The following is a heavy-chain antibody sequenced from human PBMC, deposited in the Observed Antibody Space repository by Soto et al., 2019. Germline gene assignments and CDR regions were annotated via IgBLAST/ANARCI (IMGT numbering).Heavy chain of an antibody. J-gene: IGHJ5*02. Sequence: GGSLRLSCAASGFTFSSYAMSWVRQAPGKGLEWVSAISGSGGSTYYADSVKGRFTISRDNSKNTLFLQMNSLRAEDTAVYSGAKVSSPRFGELLASCFDPWGQGTLVTVSS. V-gene: IGHV3-23*01. D-gene: IGHD3-10*01. CDR1: GFTFSSYA. CDR2: ISGSGGST. CDR3: AKVSSPRFGELLASCFDP.